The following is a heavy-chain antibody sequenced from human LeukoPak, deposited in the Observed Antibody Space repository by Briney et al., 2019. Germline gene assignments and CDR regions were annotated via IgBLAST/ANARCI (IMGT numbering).Heavy chain of an antibody. CDR2: ISWNSGSI. D-gene: IGHD6-13*01. CDR1: GFSFSNYW. CDR3: AKGHSSTLPQAAFDI. J-gene: IGHJ3*02. Sequence: PGRSLRLSCAASGFSFSNYWMHWVRQAPGKGLEWVSGISWNSGSIGYADPVKGRFTISRDNAKNSLYLQMNSLRAEDMALYYCAKGHSSTLPQAAFDIWGQGTMVTVSS. V-gene: IGHV3-9*03.